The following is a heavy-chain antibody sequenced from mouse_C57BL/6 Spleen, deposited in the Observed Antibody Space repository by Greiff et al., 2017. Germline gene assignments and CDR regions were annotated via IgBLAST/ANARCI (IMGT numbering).Heavy chain of an antibody. CDR2: IYPRSGNT. Sequence: QVQLQQSGAELARPGASVKLSCKASGYTFTSYGISWVKQRTGQGLEWIGEIYPRSGNTYYNEKFKGKATLTADKSSSTAYMELRSLTSEDSAVYFCAREDGMGNYVWYFDVWGTGTTVTVSS. V-gene: IGHV1-81*01. CDR1: GYTFTSYG. J-gene: IGHJ1*03. D-gene: IGHD2-1*01. CDR3: AREDGMGNYVWYFDV.